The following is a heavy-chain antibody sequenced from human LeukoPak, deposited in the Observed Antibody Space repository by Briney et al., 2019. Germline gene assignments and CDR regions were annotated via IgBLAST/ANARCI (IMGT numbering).Heavy chain of an antibody. D-gene: IGHD5-18*01. CDR1: GFTFSSYG. Sequence: PGGSLRLSCAASGFTFSSYGMHWVRQAPGKGLEWVAFIRYDGSNKYYADSVKGRFTISRDNSKNTLYLQMNSLRAEDTAVYYCARDWGTAMAPDAFDIWGQGTMVTVSS. CDR2: IRYDGSNK. V-gene: IGHV3-30*02. CDR3: ARDWGTAMAPDAFDI. J-gene: IGHJ3*02.